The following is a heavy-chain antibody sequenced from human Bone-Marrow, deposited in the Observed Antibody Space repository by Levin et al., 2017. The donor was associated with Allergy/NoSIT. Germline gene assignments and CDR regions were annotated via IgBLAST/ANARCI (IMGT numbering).Heavy chain of an antibody. CDR2: IYNSGNT. Sequence: RSSETLSLTCTVSGGSMNNHYWTWIRQPPGKGLEWIGYIYNSGNTDYNPSLKSRVTMSVDTSQKQFSLRLTSVTAADTAVYYCARGWDRDIVVVPPESWWGSNWFDPWGQGTLVTVSS. CDR1: GGSMNNHY. CDR3: ARGWDRDIVVVPPESWWGSNWFDP. V-gene: IGHV4-59*11. D-gene: IGHD2-2*01. J-gene: IGHJ5*02.